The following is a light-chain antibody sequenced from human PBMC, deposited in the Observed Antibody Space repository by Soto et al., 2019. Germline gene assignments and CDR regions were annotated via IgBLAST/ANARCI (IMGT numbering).Light chain of an antibody. J-gene: IGKJ2*01. V-gene: IGKV1-39*01. CDR3: QQSYSTPLYT. CDR2: AAS. Sequence: DIQMTQSPSSLSASVGDRVTITCRSSQSISSYLNWYQQKPGKAPKLLIYAASSLQSRVPSRFSGSGSGTDFKLTISSLQPEEFATYYCQQSYSTPLYTFGQGTQLEIK. CDR1: QSISSY.